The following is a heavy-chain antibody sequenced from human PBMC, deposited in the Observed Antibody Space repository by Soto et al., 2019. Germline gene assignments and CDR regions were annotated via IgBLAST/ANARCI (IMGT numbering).Heavy chain of an antibody. CDR3: ARPDYGDGWFDP. CDR1: GYTFTSYG. D-gene: IGHD4-17*01. J-gene: IGHJ5*02. V-gene: IGHV1-18*01. Sequence: QVQLVQSGTEVKKPGASVKVSCKASGYTFTSYGISWVRQAPGQGLEWMGGISAYNGNTNYAQKLQGRVTMNTDTSTNTAYMELRSMRSDDTAVYYWARPDYGDGWFDPWGQGTLVAVSS. CDR2: ISAYNGNT.